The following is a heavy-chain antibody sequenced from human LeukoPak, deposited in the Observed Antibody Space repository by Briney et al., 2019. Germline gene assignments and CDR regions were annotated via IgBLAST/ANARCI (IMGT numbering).Heavy chain of an antibody. D-gene: IGHD3-10*01. J-gene: IGHJ5*02. Sequence: SETLSLTCTVSGGSISSYYWSWIRQPAGKGLEWIGRIYTSGSTNYNPSLKSRVTMSVDTSKNQFSLKLSSVTAADTAVYYCARDKGYYGSGSYSFNWFDPWGQGTLVTVSS. V-gene: IGHV4-4*07. CDR2: IYTSGST. CDR1: GGSISSYY. CDR3: ARDKGYYGSGSYSFNWFDP.